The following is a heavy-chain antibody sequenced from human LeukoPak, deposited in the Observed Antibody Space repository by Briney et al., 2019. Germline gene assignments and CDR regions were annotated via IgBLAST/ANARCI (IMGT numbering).Heavy chain of an antibody. CDR3: ARQGAAGKYYYYYMDV. D-gene: IGHD6-13*01. V-gene: IGHV5-51*01. Sequence: GESLKISCQGSGYNFPIYWIGWVRQMPGQGLEWMGIIYPDDSNTIYGPSFQGQVTIAADKSINTAYLEWSSLKASDTAIYYCARQGAAGKYYYYYMDVWGKGTTVTVSS. CDR1: GYNFPIYW. J-gene: IGHJ6*03. CDR2: IYPDDSNT.